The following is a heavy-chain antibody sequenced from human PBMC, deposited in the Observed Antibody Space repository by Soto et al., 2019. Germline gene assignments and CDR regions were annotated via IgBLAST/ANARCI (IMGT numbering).Heavy chain of an antibody. CDR2: INHSGST. D-gene: IGHD3-10*01. Sequence: SETLSLTCAVYGGSFCGYYWSWIRQPPGKGLEWIGEINHSGSTNYNPSLKSRVTISVDTSKNQFSLKLSSVTAADTAVYYCARDRITYYYGSGTTNFNWFDPWGQGTLVTVSS. V-gene: IGHV4-34*01. CDR1: GGSFCGYY. CDR3: ARDRITYYYGSGTTNFNWFDP. J-gene: IGHJ5*02.